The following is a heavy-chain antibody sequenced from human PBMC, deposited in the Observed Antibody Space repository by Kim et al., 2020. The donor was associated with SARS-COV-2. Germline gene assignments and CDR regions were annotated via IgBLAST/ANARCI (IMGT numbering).Heavy chain of an antibody. D-gene: IGHD2-15*01. J-gene: IGHJ6*02. CDR2: ISYDGSNK. CDR3: AKVPHRGVDYYYGMDV. CDR1: GFTFSSYG. Sequence: GGSLRLSCAASGFTFSSYGMHWVRQAPGKGLEWLAVISYDGSNKYYADSVKGRFTISRDNSKNTLYLQMNSLRAEDTAVYYCAKVPHRGVDYYYGMDVWGQGTTVTVSS. V-gene: IGHV3-30*18.